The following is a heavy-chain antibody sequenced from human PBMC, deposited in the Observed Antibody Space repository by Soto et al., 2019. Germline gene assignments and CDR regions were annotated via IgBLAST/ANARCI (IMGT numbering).Heavy chain of an antibody. CDR1: GFTFSTYA. D-gene: IGHD1-1*01. J-gene: IGHJ4*02. CDR2: VSASGLNT. Sequence: EVQLLESGGKLVQPGGSLTLSCAASGFTFSTYAMAWVRQAPGKGLEWVSGVSASGLNTDYADPVKGRFYISRDNSNNTVSLQMKSLRAEDAALYYGAKDRPRRTSGYFFHYWGQGTAVTVSS. CDR3: AKDRPRRTSGYFFHY. V-gene: IGHV3-23*01.